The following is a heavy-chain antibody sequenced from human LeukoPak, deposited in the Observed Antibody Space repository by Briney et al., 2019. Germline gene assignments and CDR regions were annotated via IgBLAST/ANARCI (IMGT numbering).Heavy chain of an antibody. D-gene: IGHD3-10*01. J-gene: IGHJ6*02. CDR1: GGSNSSGGYY. CDR2: IYYSGST. V-gene: IGHV4-31*03. Sequence: SETLSLTCTVSGGSNSSGGYYWSWIRQHPGKGLEWIGYIYYSGSTYYNPSLKSRVTISVDTSKNQFSLKLSSVTAADTAVYYCARDLPGGMVRESGGMDVWGQGTTVTVSS. CDR3: ARDLPGGMVRESGGMDV.